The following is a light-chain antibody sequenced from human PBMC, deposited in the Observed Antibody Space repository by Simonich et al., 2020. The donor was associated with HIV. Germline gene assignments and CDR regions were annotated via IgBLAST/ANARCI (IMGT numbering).Light chain of an antibody. CDR2: GAS. J-gene: IGKJ5*01. CDR1: QSVSSN. V-gene: IGKV3-15*01. CDR3: QQYNNWLPIT. Sequence: EIVMTQSPSTLSVSPGERATLSCRPNQSVSSNLAWYQQKPGQAPRLLIYGASTRATGIPARFSGSGSGTEFTLTISSLQSEDFAVYYCQQYNNWLPITFGQGTRLEIK.